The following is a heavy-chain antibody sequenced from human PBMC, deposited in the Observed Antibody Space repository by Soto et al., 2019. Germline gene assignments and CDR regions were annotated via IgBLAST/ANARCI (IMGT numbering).Heavy chain of an antibody. V-gene: IGHV4-59*01. CDR3: ASSTLTMVRELSYYYYGRDV. D-gene: IGHD3-10*01. Sequence: QVQLQESGPGLVKPSETLSLTCTVSGGSISSYYWSWIRQPPGKGLEWIGYIYYSGSTNYNPSLNIRVTISVDTSKHQFSRQLRSVPAADTAVYYCASSTLTMVRELSYYYYGRDVWGQGTTVTVSS. J-gene: IGHJ6*02. CDR2: IYYSGST. CDR1: GGSISSYY.